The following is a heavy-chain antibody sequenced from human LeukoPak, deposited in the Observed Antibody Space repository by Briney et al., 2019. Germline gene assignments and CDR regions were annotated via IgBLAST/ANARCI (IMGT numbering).Heavy chain of an antibody. Sequence: PGGSLRLSCAASGFTFSSYGMSWVRQAPGKGLEWVSAISGSGGSTYYADSVKGRFTISRDNSKNTLFLEMNNLRAEDTGVYYCAKEKEVWAVYSEYMDVWGKGTTVTISS. CDR2: ISGSGGST. V-gene: IGHV3-23*01. J-gene: IGHJ6*03. D-gene: IGHD1-14*01. CDR1: GFTFSSYG. CDR3: AKEKEVWAVYSEYMDV.